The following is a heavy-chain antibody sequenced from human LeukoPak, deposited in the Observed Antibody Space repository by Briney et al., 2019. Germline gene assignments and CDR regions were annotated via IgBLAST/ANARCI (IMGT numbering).Heavy chain of an antibody. V-gene: IGHV3-72*01. CDR3: ARDTAAALDY. D-gene: IGHD6-13*01. J-gene: IGHJ4*02. CDR1: GFTFGDHY. Sequence: PGGSLRLSCAASGFTFGDHYMDWVRQATGKGLEWIARTKNKPDNYVTQYAASVKGRFTSSRDDSKNSLYLQMNSLKIEDTAVYYCARDTAAALDYWGQGILVTVSS. CDR2: TKNKPDNYVT.